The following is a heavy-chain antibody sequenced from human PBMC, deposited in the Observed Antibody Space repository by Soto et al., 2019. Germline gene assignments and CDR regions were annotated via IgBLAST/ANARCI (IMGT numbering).Heavy chain of an antibody. CDR1: GDSISSDYYH. J-gene: IGHJ5*02. CDR2: IHHSGST. V-gene: IGHV4-30-4*08. CDR3: ARLPVVPAAIRLWFDP. Sequence: SETLSLTCTVSGDSISSDYYHWTWIRQSPGKGLEWIGYIHHSGSTHYSPSFKSRVTISADTSKNQFSLKLSSVTAADTAVYYCARLPVVPAAIRLWFDPWGQGTLVTVSS. D-gene: IGHD2-2*01.